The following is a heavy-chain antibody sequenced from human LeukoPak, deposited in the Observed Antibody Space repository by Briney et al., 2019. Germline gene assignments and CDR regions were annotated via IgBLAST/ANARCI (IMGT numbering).Heavy chain of an antibody. CDR3: ARDLYSSRTNDAFVI. Sequence: PSETLSLTCTVSGGSISSSSYYWGWIRQPPGKGLEWTGRVGSFSYSGSTYYNPFLKSRVTISLDTSKNQFSLKLSSVTAADTAVYYCARDLYSSRTNDAFVIWGQGTIVTVSS. CDR1: GGSISSSSYY. D-gene: IGHD6-13*01. J-gene: IGHJ3*02. CDR2: FSYSGST. V-gene: IGHV4-39*07.